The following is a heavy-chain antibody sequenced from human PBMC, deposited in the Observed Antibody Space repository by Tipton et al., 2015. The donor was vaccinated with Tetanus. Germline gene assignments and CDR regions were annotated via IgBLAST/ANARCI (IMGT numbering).Heavy chain of an antibody. CDR1: GGSITDDIYY. D-gene: IGHD2-15*01. V-gene: IGHV4-31*03. CDR2: IYHSGTT. J-gene: IGHJ2*01. Sequence: TLSLTRTVSGGSITDDIYYWNWIRQHPGKGLEWIGYIYHSGTTHYNSSLKSRVAMSVDTSKNQFSLKLNSMTPADAAVYYCARAVPLQWSSRYFDLWGRGTLVTVSS. CDR3: ARAVPLQWSSRYFDL.